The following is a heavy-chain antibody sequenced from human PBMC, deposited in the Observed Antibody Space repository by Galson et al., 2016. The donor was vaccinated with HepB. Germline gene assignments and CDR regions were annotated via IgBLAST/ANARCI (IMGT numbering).Heavy chain of an antibody. D-gene: IGHD3-10*02. CDR2: INPYSGKT. J-gene: IGHJ5*02. CDR3: SRKSERCYFDP. CDR1: GYTLTSNG. V-gene: IGHV1-18*01. Sequence: SVKVSCKASGYTLTSNGISWVRQAPGQGLEWMGWINPYSGKTNYAQILQGRVTMTTDTSTNTAYMELRRLRSDDTAVYYCSRKSERCYFDPWGQGTLVIVSS.